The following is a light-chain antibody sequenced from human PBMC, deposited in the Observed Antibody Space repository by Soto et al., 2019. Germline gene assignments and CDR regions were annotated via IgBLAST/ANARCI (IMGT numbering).Light chain of an antibody. CDR1: SNDVGAFNF. J-gene: IGLJ3*02. CDR3: NSYTTTSARV. Sequence: QSALTQPASMSGSPGQSITISCTGTSNDVGAFNFVSWYQQHPGKAPKVIIYEVSNRPSGVSNRFSGSKSGNTASLTISGLQAEDEADYYCNSYTTTSARVFGGGTKLTVL. V-gene: IGLV2-14*01. CDR2: EVS.